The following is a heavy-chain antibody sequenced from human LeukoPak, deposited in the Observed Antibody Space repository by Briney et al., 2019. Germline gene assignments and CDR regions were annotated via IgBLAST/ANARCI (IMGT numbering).Heavy chain of an antibody. V-gene: IGHV1-8*02. D-gene: IGHD2-15*01. CDR2: MNPNSGNT. J-gene: IGHJ4*02. CDR3: ARAIYCSGGSCYSTVDY. Sequence: ASVKVSCKASGYTFTSYDINWVRQASGQGLEWMGWMNPNSGNTGYEQKFQGRVTMTRNTSISTAYMELRSLRTDDAAVYYCARAIYCSGGSCYSTVDYWGQGTLVTVSS. CDR1: GYTFTSYD.